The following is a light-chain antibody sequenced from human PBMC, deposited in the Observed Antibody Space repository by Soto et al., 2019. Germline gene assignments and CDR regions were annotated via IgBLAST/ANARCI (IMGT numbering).Light chain of an antibody. CDR3: QQYNSAPFT. CDR1: QGIANY. Sequence: DLQMTQSPSSLSASVGDRVTITCRASQGIANYLAWYQQKPGKVPKLLIHEASTLRSGVPSRFSGSRSGTDFTLTISSLQPEDVATYYCQQYNSAPFTFGPGTKVDI. J-gene: IGKJ3*01. CDR2: EAS. V-gene: IGKV1-27*01.